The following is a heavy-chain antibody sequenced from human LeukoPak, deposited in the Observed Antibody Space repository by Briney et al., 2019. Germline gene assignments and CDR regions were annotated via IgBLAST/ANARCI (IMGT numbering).Heavy chain of an antibody. CDR3: AKDRVVPAAIGGYFDY. CDR2: IYSSGDT. D-gene: IGHD2-2*01. V-gene: IGHV3-53*01. CDR1: GFNVSNNY. Sequence: GGSLRLSCAASGFNVSNNYMSWVRQAPGKGLEWVSVIYSSGDTYYADSVKGRFTISRDNSKNMLYLQMNGLRAEDTAVYYCAKDRVVPAAIGGYFDYWGQGTLVTVSS. J-gene: IGHJ4*02.